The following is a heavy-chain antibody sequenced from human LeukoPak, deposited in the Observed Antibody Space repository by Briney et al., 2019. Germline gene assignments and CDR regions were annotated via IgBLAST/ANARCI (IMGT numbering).Heavy chain of an antibody. CDR2: ISGHNGHT. D-gene: IGHD1-7*01. J-gene: IGHJ6*03. CDR1: GYTFTSYD. Sequence: WASVKVSCKASGYTFTSYDINWVRQATGQGLEWMGWISGHNGHTNYAQRFQARVTMTTDTSTSTAYMELRSLRSDDTAVYFCARFPQPGTTSFFYHYMDVWGKGTTVTVSS. CDR3: ARFPQPGTTSFFYHYMDV. V-gene: IGHV1-18*01.